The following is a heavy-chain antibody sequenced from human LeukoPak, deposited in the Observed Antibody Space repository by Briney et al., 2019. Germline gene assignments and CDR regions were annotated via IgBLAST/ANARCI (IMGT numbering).Heavy chain of an antibody. Sequence: GASVKVSCKASGYTFTSYGISWVRQAPGQGLEWMGWMNPNSGNTGYAQKFQGRVTMTRNTSISTAYMELSRLRSDDTAVYYCASGGYNIRADYWGQGTLVTVSS. CDR1: GYTFTSYG. CDR2: MNPNSGNT. V-gene: IGHV1-8*02. D-gene: IGHD1-14*01. CDR3: ASGGYNIRADY. J-gene: IGHJ4*02.